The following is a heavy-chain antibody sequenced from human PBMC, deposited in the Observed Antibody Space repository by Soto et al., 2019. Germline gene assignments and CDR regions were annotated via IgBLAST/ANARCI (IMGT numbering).Heavy chain of an antibody. CDR1: GGSITSSNW. V-gene: IGHV4-4*02. J-gene: IGHJ5*02. CDR2: IYHNGST. D-gene: IGHD3-3*01. CDR3: ARARGAIFGVVIRNWFDP. Sequence: SETLSLTCAVSGGSITSSNWWSWVRQSPRKGLEWVGEIYHNGSTNYNPSLKSRVTMSVDKSKNQFSLELRSVTAADTAVYYCARARGAIFGVVIRNWFDPWGQGTLVTVSS.